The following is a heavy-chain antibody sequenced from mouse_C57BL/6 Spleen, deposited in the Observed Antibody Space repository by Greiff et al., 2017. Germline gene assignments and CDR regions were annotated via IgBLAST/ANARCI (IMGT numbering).Heavy chain of an antibody. CDR1: GYTFTGYW. D-gene: IGHD1-1*01. CDR2: ILPGSGST. V-gene: IGHV1-9*01. J-gene: IGHJ4*01. CDR3: ARMGHYGSSYGAMDY. Sequence: VKLMESGAELMKPGASVKLSCKATGYTFTGYWIEWVKQRPGHGLEWIGEILPGSGSTNYNEKFKGKATFTADTSSNTAYIQLSSLTTEDSSIYYGARMGHYGSSYGAMDYWGQGTSVTVSS.